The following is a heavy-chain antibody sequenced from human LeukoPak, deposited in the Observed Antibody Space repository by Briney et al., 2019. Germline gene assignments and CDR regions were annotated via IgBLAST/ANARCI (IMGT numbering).Heavy chain of an antibody. CDR2: IYYSGST. CDR3: ASGGYCSSGSCYPNWFDP. D-gene: IGHD2-15*01. Sequence: SETLSLTRTVSGGSISSSSYYWGWIRQPPGKGLEWIGSIYYSGSTYYNPSLKSRVTISVDTSKNQSSLKLSSVTAADTALYYCASGGYCSSGSCYPNWFDPWGQGTLVTVSS. V-gene: IGHV4-39*07. CDR1: GGSISSSSYY. J-gene: IGHJ5*02.